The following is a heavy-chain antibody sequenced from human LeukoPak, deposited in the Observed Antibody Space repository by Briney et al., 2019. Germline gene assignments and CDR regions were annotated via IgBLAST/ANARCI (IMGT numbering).Heavy chain of an antibody. D-gene: IGHD4-17*01. CDR3: ARTLGDYVAFDL. J-gene: IGHJ3*01. Sequence: ASVKVSCKASGYTFTSYAMNWVRQAPGQGLEWMGVINPSGATTSYAQKFQGRVTMTRDMSTSTVYMELSSLRSEDTAVYYCARTLGDYVAFDLWGQGTMVPVSS. V-gene: IGHV1-46*01. CDR2: INPSGATT. CDR1: GYTFTSYA.